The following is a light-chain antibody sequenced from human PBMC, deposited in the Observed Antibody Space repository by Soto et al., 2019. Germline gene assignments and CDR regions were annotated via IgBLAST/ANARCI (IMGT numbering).Light chain of an antibody. CDR1: QSVSSN. CDR3: QQYNKWPLT. CDR2: GSS. V-gene: IGKV3-15*01. J-gene: IGKJ4*01. Sequence: EIVMTQSPATLSVSPGERATLSCRASQSVSSNLAWYQQKPDQAPRLLIYGSSTRATGIPARFSGSGSGTEFTLTISSLQSEDFAVYYCQQYNKWPLTFGGGTKVEI.